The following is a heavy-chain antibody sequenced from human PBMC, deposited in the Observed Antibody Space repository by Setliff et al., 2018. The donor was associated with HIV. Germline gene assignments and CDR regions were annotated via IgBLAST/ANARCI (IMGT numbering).Heavy chain of an antibody. CDR3: ARSEDKRISAIRVGRGAMDV. J-gene: IGHJ6*02. Sequence: AGGSLRLSCAASGFTFNAYWMHWVRQAPGKGLMWVSHINNDETITKYADSVKGRFTISRDNSKNTVYLQMNSLRPEDTAVYYCARSEDKRISAIRVGRGAMDVWGQGTTVTVSS. CDR1: GFTFNAYW. CDR2: INNDETIT. D-gene: IGHD3-3*02. V-gene: IGHV3-74*01.